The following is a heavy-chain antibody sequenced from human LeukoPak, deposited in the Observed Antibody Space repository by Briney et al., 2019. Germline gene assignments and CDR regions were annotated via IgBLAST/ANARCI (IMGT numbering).Heavy chain of an antibody. D-gene: IGHD3-16*01. V-gene: IGHV3-23*01. CDR1: GFTFTSNA. J-gene: IGHJ4*02. CDR3: AGSQGWAAKYYFDY. CDR2: ISGSGGST. Sequence: GGSLRLSCAASGFTFTSNAMNWVRQAPGKGLEWVSGISGSGGSTYYADSVKGRVTISRDNDKNTLYMQMNSLGVEATAVYYCAGSQGWAAKYYFDYWGQGTLVPVSS.